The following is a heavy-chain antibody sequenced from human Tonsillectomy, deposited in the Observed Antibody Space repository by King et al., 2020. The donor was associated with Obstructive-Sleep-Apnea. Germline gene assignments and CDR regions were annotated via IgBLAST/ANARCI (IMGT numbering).Heavy chain of an antibody. CDR3: ARANIVVVVAATGWDWFDP. CDR2: IYNSGST. Sequence: QLQESGPGLVKPSKTLSLTCTVSGGSISSGGYYWSWIRQHPGKGLEWIGYIYNSGSTYYNPSLKSRVTISVDTSKNQFSLKLSSVTAADTAVYYCARANIVVVVAATGWDWFDPWGQGTLVTVSS. J-gene: IGHJ5*02. V-gene: IGHV4-31*03. CDR1: GGSISSGGYY. D-gene: IGHD2-15*01.